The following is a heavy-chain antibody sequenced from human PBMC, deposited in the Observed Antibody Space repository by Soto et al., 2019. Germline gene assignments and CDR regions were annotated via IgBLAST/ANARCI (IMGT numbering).Heavy chain of an antibody. D-gene: IGHD4-17*01. Sequence: WASVKVSCKASGGTFSSYAISWVRQAPGQGLEWMGGIIPIFGTANYAQKFQGRVTITADESTSTAYMELSSLRSEDTAVYYCARNYRDYGGNWWDYWGQGTLVTVSS. J-gene: IGHJ4*02. CDR3: ARNYRDYGGNWWDY. V-gene: IGHV1-69*13. CDR1: GGTFSSYA. CDR2: IIPIFGTA.